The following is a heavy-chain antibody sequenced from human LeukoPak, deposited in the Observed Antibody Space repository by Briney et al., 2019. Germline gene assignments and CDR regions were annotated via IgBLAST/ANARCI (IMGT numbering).Heavy chain of an antibody. Sequence: VASVKVSRKASGYTFTSYDINWVRQATGQGLEWMGWMNPNSGNTGYAQKFQGRVTMTRNTSISTAYMELSSLRSEDTAVYYCARMVCYGELLEVSWFDPWGQGTLVTVSS. CDR1: GYTFTSYD. CDR3: ARMVCYGELLEVSWFDP. D-gene: IGHD3-10*01. CDR2: MNPNSGNT. J-gene: IGHJ5*02. V-gene: IGHV1-8*01.